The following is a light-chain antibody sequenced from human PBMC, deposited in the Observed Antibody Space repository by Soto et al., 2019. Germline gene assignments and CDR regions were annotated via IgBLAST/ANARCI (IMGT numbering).Light chain of an antibody. CDR2: WAS. CDR1: QSVLYSSNNKNY. Sequence: DIVMTQSPDSLAVSLGERATINCKSSQSVLYSSNNKNYLAWYQQKPGQPPKLLIYWASTRESGVPDRLSGSGSGTDFTFTISSLQAEDVAVYYCQQYYSTPITFGGGTKVEIK. CDR3: QQYYSTPIT. J-gene: IGKJ4*01. V-gene: IGKV4-1*01.